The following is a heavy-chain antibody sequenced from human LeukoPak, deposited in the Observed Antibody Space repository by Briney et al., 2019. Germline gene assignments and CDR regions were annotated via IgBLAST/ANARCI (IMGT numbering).Heavy chain of an antibody. V-gene: IGHV1-24*01. J-gene: IGHJ4*02. Sequence: ASVKVSCKVSGYTLTELSMHWVRQAPGKGLEWMGGFDPEDGETIYAQKFQGRVTITADESTSTAYMELSSLKSEDTAVYYCARAQTYGDSRLLLDYWGQGTLVTVSS. CDR3: ARAQTYGDSRLLLDY. D-gene: IGHD2-21*02. CDR2: FDPEDGET. CDR1: GYTLTELS.